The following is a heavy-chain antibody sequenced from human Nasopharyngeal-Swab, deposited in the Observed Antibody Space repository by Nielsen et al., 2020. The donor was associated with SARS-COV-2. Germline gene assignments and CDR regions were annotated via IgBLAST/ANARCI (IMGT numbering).Heavy chain of an antibody. CDR2: IDWDDDK. V-gene: IGHV2-70*01. CDR1: GFSLSTSGMC. CDR3: TRTPATGYHFDY. D-gene: IGHD1-1*01. Sequence: SGPTLVKPTQTVTLTCTFSGFSLSTSGMCVSWIRQPPGKALEWLALIDWDDDKYYNTSLQTRLTISKDTSKNQVVLTMTNMDPVDTATYYCTRTPATGYHFDYWGQGTLVTVSS. J-gene: IGHJ4*02.